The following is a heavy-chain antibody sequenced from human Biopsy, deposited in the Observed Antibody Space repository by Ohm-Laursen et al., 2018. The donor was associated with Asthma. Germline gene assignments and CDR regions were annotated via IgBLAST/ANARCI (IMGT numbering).Heavy chain of an antibody. CDR2: VSSDGHNK. V-gene: IGHV3-30*03. J-gene: IGHJ3*02. CDR3: ARQSGQDYGDSSGFDI. Sequence: SLRLSCTATGFVFSQCGMHWVRQGPGKGLEWVALVSSDGHNKYYEDSVKGRFTISRDNSRNRLYLQINRLTVEDSAVYFCARQSGQDYGDSSGFDIWGQGTKGAVSS. CDR1: GFVFSQCG. D-gene: IGHD3-22*01.